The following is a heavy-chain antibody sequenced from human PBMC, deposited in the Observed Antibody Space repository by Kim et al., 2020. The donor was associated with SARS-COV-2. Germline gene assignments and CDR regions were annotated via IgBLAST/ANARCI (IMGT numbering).Heavy chain of an antibody. CDR2: ISSTSSTI. D-gene: IGHD4-17*01. CDR3: ARDYYGDYALDY. V-gene: IGHV3-48*01. J-gene: IGHJ4*02. Sequence: GGSLRLSCAASGFTFNIYSMNWVRQAPGTGLEWISYISSTSSTIYYGDSVKGRFTISSDNAKNSLYLQMYSLRVEDTAVYYCARDYYGDYALDYWGQGTLITVSS. CDR1: GFTFNIYS.